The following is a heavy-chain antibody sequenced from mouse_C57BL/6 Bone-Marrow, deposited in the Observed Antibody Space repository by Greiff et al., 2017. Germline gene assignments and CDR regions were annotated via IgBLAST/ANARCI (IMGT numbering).Heavy chain of an antibody. CDR1: GHTFTSYW. CDR2: IDPSDSYT. J-gene: IGHJ4*01. Sequence: VQLQQPGAELVKPGASVKLSCKASGHTFTSYWMQWVKQRPGQGLEWIGEIDPSDSYTNYNQKFKGKATLTVDTSSSTAYMQLSSLTSEDSAVYYCARWGLRGYAMDYWGQGTSVTVSS. CDR3: ARWGLRGYAMDY. V-gene: IGHV1-50*01. D-gene: IGHD2-4*01.